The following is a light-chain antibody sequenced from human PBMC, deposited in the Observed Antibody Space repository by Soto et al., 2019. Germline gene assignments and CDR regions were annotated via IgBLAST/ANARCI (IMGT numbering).Light chain of an antibody. V-gene: IGLV2-8*01. J-gene: IGLJ1*01. CDR3: SSYAGSDNFV. Sequence: QSVLTQPPSASGSPGQSVTISCTGTSSDVGGYNYVSWYQQHPGKAPKLMIYEVNKRPSGVPDRFSGSKSGNSASLTVSGFLAEDEADYYCSSYAGSDNFVFGSGTKVTVL. CDR2: EVN. CDR1: SSDVGGYNY.